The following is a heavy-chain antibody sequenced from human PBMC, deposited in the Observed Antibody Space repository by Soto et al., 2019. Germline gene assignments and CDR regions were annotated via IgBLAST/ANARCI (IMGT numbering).Heavy chain of an antibody. CDR2: ISSSGSTI. D-gene: IGHD4-4*01. J-gene: IGHJ6*02. Sequence: GGSLRLSCAASGFTFSSYEMNWVRQAPGKGLEWVSYISSSGSTIYYADSVTGRFTISRDNAKNSLYLQMNSLRAEDTAVYYCARSVTVTPVGMDVWGQGTTVTVSS. V-gene: IGHV3-48*03. CDR1: GFTFSSYE. CDR3: ARSVTVTPVGMDV.